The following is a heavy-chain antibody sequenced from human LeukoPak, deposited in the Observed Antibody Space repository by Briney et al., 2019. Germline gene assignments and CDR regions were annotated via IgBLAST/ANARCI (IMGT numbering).Heavy chain of an antibody. D-gene: IGHD4-23*01. J-gene: IGHJ4*02. V-gene: IGHV1-18*01. Sequence: ASVKLSCNSSGYTFGYTFANYGISWERPAPGQGLEWMGWISVYNGNTNYAQKLQGRVTMTTDTSTSTAYMELRSLISDDTAVYYCARLGYGVNSADYWGQGTLVTVSP. CDR2: ISVYNGNT. CDR1: GYTFGYTFANYG. CDR3: ARLGYGVNSADY.